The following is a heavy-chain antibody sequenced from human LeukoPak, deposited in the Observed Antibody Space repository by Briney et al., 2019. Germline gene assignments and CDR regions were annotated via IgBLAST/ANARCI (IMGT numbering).Heavy chain of an antibody. CDR2: INPNSGGT. Sequence: ASVKVSCKASGYTFTDYYMHWVRQAPGQGLEWMGWINPNSGGTNYAQTFQGRVTMTRDTSISTAYTELSRLRSDDTAVYYCARWDPTYDIAASGTSNYYWGQGTLVTVSS. D-gene: IGHD6-13*01. J-gene: IGHJ4*02. CDR1: GYTFTDYY. V-gene: IGHV1-2*02. CDR3: ARWDPTYDIAASGTSNYY.